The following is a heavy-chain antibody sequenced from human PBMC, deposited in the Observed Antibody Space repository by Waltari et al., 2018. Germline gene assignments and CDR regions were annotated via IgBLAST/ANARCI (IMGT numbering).Heavy chain of an antibody. CDR2: IIPIFGTA. V-gene: IGHV1-69*05. CDR1: GGTFSSYA. D-gene: IGHD2-21*02. CDR3: AASGIGGNSLNY. J-gene: IGHJ4*02. Sequence: QVQLVQSGAEVKKPGSSVKVSCKASGGTFSSYAISWVRQAPGQGLEWMGGIIPIFGTANYAQKFQGRVTITTDESTSTAYMELSSVTAADTAVYYCAASGIGGNSLNYWGQGTLVTVSS.